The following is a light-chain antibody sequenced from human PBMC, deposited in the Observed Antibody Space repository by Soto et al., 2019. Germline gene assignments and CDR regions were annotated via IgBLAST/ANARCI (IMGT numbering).Light chain of an antibody. V-gene: IGKV3-20*01. CDR1: QSVSSSY. CDR3: HQYGSSPIT. Sequence: EIVLTQFPGTLSLSPGETATLSCRASQSVSSSYLAWYQHKPGQAPRLLIYGPSGRATGVPDRFRGSNTGTEFTITISRLEPEDFAVYYGHQYGSSPITFGQGTRLDIK. J-gene: IGKJ5*01. CDR2: GPS.